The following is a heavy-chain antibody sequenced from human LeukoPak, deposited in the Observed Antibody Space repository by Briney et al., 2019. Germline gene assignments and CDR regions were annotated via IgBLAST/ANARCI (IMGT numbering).Heavy chain of an antibody. CDR1: GGSISSSSYY. Sequence: SETLSLTCTVSGGSISSSSYYWGWIRQPPGKGLEWIGNIYYSGSTYYNPSLKSRVTMSVDTSKNQFSLKLRSVTAADTALYYCARSGAFDIWGQGTMVTVSS. V-gene: IGHV4-39*07. J-gene: IGHJ3*02. CDR3: ARSGAFDI. CDR2: IYYSGST.